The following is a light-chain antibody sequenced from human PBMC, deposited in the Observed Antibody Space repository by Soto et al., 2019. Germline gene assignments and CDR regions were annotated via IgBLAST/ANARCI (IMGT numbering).Light chain of an antibody. Sequence: QSVLTQPPSASGTPGQSVTISCSGSNSNIGRNTVHWYQHLPGTAPKLIIYSNGQRPSGVPDRFSGSTSGTSASLAISGLQSADEADYYCAAWDDSPNAVVFGGGTKVTVL. V-gene: IGLV1-44*01. CDR2: SNG. CDR1: NSNIGRNT. J-gene: IGLJ2*01. CDR3: AAWDDSPNAVV.